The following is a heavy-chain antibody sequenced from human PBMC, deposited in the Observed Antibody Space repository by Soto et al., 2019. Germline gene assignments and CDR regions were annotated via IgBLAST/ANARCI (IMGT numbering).Heavy chain of an antibody. CDR3: GRRERRIQLPSY. J-gene: IGHJ4*02. V-gene: IGHV3-11*01. Sequence: PGGSLRLSCAASGFTFSDYYMSWIRQAPGKGLEWVSYISSSGSTIYYADSVKGRFTISRDNDKNSLYLHRHSLKAEDAALYYCGRRERRIQLPSYWGQGTLVTVAS. D-gene: IGHD1-1*01. CDR1: GFTFSDYY. CDR2: ISSSGSTI.